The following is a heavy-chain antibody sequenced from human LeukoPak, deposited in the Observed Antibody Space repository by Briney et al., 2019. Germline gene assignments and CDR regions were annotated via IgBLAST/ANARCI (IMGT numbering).Heavy chain of an antibody. CDR2: INPSGGSI. J-gene: IGHJ6*02. CDR3: SRDKTQLLWFGEYSYYGMDV. V-gene: IGHV1-46*01. Sequence: WASVKVSCKASGYTFTSYYMHWVRQAPGQGLEWMGIINPSGGSISYAQKFQGRVTMTRDTSTSTVYMVLRSLRSDDTAVYYCSRDKTQLLWFGEYSYYGMDVWGQGTTVTVSS. D-gene: IGHD3-10*01. CDR1: GYTFTSYY.